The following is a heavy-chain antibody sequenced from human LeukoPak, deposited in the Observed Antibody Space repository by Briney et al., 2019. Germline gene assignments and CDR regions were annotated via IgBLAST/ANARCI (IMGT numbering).Heavy chain of an antibody. CDR1: GGYISGSTYY. J-gene: IGHJ4*02. V-gene: IGHV4-39*01. CDR2: TFSSGNT. Sequence: SDTLSLTCTVSGGYISGSTYYWRWVRQPPGKGREWIGKTFSSGNTYYSPSLQSRVTMSADTSKNQFSLRLSSVTAADTALYYCARLFDSWGQGIQVTVSS. CDR3: ARLFDS.